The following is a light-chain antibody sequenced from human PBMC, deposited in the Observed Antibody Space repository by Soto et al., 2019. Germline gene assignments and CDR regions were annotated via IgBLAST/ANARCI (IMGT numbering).Light chain of an antibody. J-gene: IGLJ2*01. CDR3: AAWDDSLSGRVV. CDR2: SND. Sequence: QCVLTQPPSASGTPGQRVTISCSGSSSNIGRNAVSWYQQLPGTAPKLLIYSNDQRPSGVPDRFSGAKSGTSASLAISGLQSEDEADYYCAAWDDSLSGRVVFGGGTKLTVL. CDR1: SSNIGRNA. V-gene: IGLV1-44*01.